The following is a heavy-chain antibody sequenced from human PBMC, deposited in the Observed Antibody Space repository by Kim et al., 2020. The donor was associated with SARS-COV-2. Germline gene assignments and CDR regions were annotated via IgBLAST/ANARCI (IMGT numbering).Heavy chain of an antibody. V-gene: IGHV3-23*01. CDR1: GFTFSNNA. D-gene: IGHD3-16*01. J-gene: IGHJ4*02. CDR3: AKRSEGGKYFDY. Sequence: GGSLRLSCAASGFTFSNNAMFWVRQAPGKGLEWVSLIGVNSANTYYADSVKGRFTISRDNSKNTLYLQMNSLRAEDTAVYYCAKRSEGGKYFDYWGQGTLVTVSS. CDR2: IGVNSANT.